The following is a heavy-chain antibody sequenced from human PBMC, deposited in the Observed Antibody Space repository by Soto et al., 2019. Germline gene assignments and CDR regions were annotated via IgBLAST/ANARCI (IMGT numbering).Heavy chain of an antibody. D-gene: IGHD5-18*01. Sequence: QVQVVQSGAEVKKPGSSVKISCKTPGRIFSSFPTSWVRQVPGQGLEWMEGVISTSGSVTYAPKFQRRVTMTAVNSAGIGYMELTSQTSEDTGIYYWARVGSRDAYNYVLDQWGPGTMVTGSS. V-gene: IGHV1-69*06. CDR2: VISTSGSV. CDR1: GRIFSSFP. J-gene: IGHJ1*01. CDR3: ARVGSRDAYNYVLDQ.